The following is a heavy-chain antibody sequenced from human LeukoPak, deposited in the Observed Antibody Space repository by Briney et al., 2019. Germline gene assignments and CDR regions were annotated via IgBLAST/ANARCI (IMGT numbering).Heavy chain of an antibody. D-gene: IGHD3-3*01. Sequence: GESLKISCKGSGYSFTSYWIGWVRQMPGKGLEWMGIIYPGDSDTRYSPSFQGQVTISVDKSISTAYLQWSSLKASDTAMYYCARHLTIFGAVNYGEFDYWGQGTLVTVSS. CDR3: ARHLTIFGAVNYGEFDY. CDR2: IYPGDSDT. CDR1: GYSFTSYW. V-gene: IGHV5-51*01. J-gene: IGHJ4*02.